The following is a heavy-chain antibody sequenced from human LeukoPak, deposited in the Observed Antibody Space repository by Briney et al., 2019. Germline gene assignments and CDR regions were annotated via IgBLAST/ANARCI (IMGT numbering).Heavy chain of an antibody. CDR3: AKAQKSYYDSSGYSPAGAFDI. J-gene: IGHJ3*02. CDR1: VFTFDDYA. V-gene: IGHV3-9*03. D-gene: IGHD3-22*01. CDR2: ISWNSGSI. Sequence: SLRHSCADPVFTFDDYAMHWVRQAPGKGREWVSGISWNSGSIGYADSVKGRFTISRDNAKNSLYLQMNSLRAEDMALYYCAKAQKSYYDSSGYSPAGAFDIWGQGTMVTVSS.